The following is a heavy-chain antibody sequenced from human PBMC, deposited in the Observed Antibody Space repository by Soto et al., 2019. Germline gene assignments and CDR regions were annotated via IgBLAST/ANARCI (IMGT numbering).Heavy chain of an antibody. J-gene: IGHJ6*02. CDR3: AREGTVYYYYGMDV. CDR2: IKQDGSEK. CDR1: GFTISSYW. Sequence: GGSLRLSCAASGFTISSYWMSWVRQAPGKGLEWVANIKQDGSEKYYVDSVKGRFTISRDNAKNSLYLQMNSLRAEDTAVYYCAREGTVYYYYGMDVWGQGTTVTVSS. V-gene: IGHV3-7*01. D-gene: IGHD1-1*01.